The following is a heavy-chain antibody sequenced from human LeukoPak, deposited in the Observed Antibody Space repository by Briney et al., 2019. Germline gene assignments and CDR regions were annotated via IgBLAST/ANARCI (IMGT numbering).Heavy chain of an antibody. Sequence: PGGSLRLSCAASGFTFSSYERNWVRQAPGKGLEWVSYIRSSSYTIKYADSVKGRFTISRDNAKNSLYLQMNSLGVEDTAVYYCASGATIFGAIADSSDIWGQGRIVPVSS. CDR2: IRSSSYTI. J-gene: IGHJ3*02. D-gene: IGHD3-3*02. CDR3: ASGATIFGAIADSSDI. CDR1: GFTFSSYE. V-gene: IGHV3-48*01.